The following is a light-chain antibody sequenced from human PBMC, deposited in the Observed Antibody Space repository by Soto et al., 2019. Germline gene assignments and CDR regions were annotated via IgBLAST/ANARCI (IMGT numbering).Light chain of an antibody. CDR1: QSVSSSY. Sequence: ELVLTQSPGTLSLSPGERATLSCRASQSVSSSYLAWYQQKPGQAPRLLIYGASNRATGIPDRFSGSGSGTDFTLTISRLKPEDFAVYFCQQYGRSPPFTFGQGTKVDIK. J-gene: IGKJ2*01. V-gene: IGKV3-20*01. CDR2: GAS. CDR3: QQYGRSPPFT.